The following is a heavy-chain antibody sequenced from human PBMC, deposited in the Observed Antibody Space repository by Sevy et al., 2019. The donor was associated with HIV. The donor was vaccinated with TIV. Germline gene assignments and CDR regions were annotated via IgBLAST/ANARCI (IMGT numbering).Heavy chain of an antibody. CDR3: ARAGGGGYCSGGSCYSSYYYFYGMDV. J-gene: IGHJ6*02. CDR1: GDSVSSNSAA. Sequence: SQTLSLTCAISGDSVSSNSAAWNWIRQSPSRGLEWLGRTYYRSKWYNDYAVSVKSRITINPDTSNNQFSLQLKSVTPEDTAVYYCARAGGGGYCSGGSCYSSYYYFYGMDVWGQGTTVTVSS. CDR2: TYYRSKWYN. D-gene: IGHD2-15*01. V-gene: IGHV6-1*01.